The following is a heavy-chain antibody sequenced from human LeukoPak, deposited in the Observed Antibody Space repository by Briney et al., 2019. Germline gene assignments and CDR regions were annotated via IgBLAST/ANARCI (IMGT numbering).Heavy chain of an antibody. Sequence: SETLSLTCSVSGGSITSFWTWIRQPPGKGLEWIGYVFHSGSTNYNPSLQSRVTMSVDTSKDQVSLRLTSVSAADTAVYFCARLKRRGSFDNNDAYYDAFDLWGHGTMVTVSS. CDR2: VFHSGST. CDR1: GGSITSF. V-gene: IGHV4-59*08. J-gene: IGHJ3*01. D-gene: IGHD3-16*01. CDR3: ARLKRRGSFDNNDAYYDAFDL.